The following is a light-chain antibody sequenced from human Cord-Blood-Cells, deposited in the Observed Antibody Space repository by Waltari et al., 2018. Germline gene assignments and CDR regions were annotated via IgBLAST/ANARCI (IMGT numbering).Light chain of an antibody. CDR2: GAS. J-gene: IGKJ1*01. Sequence: EIVLTQSPGTLSLSPGERATLSCRASQSVSSSYLAWYQQKHGQAPRLLICGASSEATGIPDRFSGSGSGTDFTLTISRLEPEEFAVYYCQQYGSSPWTFGQGTKVEIK. CDR1: QSVSSSY. CDR3: QQYGSSPWT. V-gene: IGKV3-20*01.